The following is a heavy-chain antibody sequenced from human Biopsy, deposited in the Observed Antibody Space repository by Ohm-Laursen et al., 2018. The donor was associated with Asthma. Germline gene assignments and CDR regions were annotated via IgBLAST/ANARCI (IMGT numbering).Heavy chain of an antibody. CDR2: IYNDGRA. Sequence: SLRLSCAASGFAVSRDYMFWVRQAPGKGLEWVSVIYNDGRAYYADSVKGRFTVSRDNSKNTLFLQMNSLRAEDTAVYYCARGDSSNWSHYYFDYWGQGTLVTVSS. CDR1: GFAVSRDY. D-gene: IGHD3-22*01. J-gene: IGHJ4*02. V-gene: IGHV3-53*01. CDR3: ARGDSSNWSHYYFDY.